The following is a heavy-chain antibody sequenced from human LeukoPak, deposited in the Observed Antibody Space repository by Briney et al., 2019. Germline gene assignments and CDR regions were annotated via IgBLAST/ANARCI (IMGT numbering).Heavy chain of an antibody. D-gene: IGHD3-22*01. CDR1: GFTFSSYA. Sequence: PGRSLRLSCAASGFTFSSYAMHWVRQAPGKGLEWVAVIAYDGGTKYYADSVKGRFTISRDNSKNTVYLQMNSLRAEDTALYYCETYYYDSSGRRDVFDIWGQGTMVTVSS. CDR3: ETYYYDSSGRRDVFDI. CDR2: IAYDGGTK. J-gene: IGHJ3*02. V-gene: IGHV3-30*04.